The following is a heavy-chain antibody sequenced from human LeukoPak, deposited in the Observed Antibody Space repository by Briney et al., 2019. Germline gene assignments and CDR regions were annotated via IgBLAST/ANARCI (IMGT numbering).Heavy chain of an antibody. D-gene: IGHD2-21*02. CDR1: GFTFSPYT. CDR2: ISGTSRYI. Sequence: GGSLRLSCAASGFTFSPYTINRVRQAPGKGLEWVSSISGTSRYIYYADSVKGRFTISRDNAKNSVYLQMNSLRAEDSAVYYCARDAHQSCGGDCRIYWYFDLWGRGTLVTVSS. CDR3: ARDAHQSCGGDCRIYWYFDL. V-gene: IGHV3-21*01. J-gene: IGHJ2*01.